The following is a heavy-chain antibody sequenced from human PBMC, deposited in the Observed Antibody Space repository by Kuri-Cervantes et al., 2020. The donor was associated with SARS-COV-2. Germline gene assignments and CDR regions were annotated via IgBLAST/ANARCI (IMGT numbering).Heavy chain of an antibody. V-gene: IGHV3-7*04. CDR3: AGDHYYYYYMDV. CDR1: GFTFSSYA. Sequence: ETLSLTCAASGFTFSSYAMHWVRQAPGKGLEWVANIKQDGSEKYYVDSVKGRFTISRDNAKNSLYLQMNSLRAEDTAVYYCAGDHYYYYYMDVWGKGTTVTVSS. CDR2: IKQDGSEK. J-gene: IGHJ6*03.